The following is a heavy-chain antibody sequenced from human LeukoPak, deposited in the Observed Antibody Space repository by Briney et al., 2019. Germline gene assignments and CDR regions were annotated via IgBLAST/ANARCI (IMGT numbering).Heavy chain of an antibody. CDR1: GVSFNDYY. Sequence: SETLSLTCAVSGVSFNDYYWSWVRQTPGKGLEWIGEINHSGYTNDSPSLKCRVALSIDTSRKQFSLNLRSVTVADTGIYYCTRMTTGHDYWGQGTLVTVSS. CDR2: INHSGYT. V-gene: IGHV4-34*01. D-gene: IGHD4-17*01. J-gene: IGHJ4*02. CDR3: TRMTTGHDY.